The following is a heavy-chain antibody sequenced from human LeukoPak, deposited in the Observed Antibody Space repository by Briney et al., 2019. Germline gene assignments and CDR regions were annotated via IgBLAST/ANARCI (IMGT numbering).Heavy chain of an antibody. V-gene: IGHV3-30*02. J-gene: IGHJ5*01. Sequence: PGGSLRLSCAASGLTFNNYAMHWIRQAPGRGLDWVALILSDGSKTYHADSVKGRFTISRDNAKNSLYLQMNNLRIEDTALYYCVKDSAGDASDWLDSWGQGTLVTISS. CDR1: GLTFNNYA. CDR3: VKDSAGDASDWLDS. CDR2: ILSDGSKT. D-gene: IGHD5-24*01.